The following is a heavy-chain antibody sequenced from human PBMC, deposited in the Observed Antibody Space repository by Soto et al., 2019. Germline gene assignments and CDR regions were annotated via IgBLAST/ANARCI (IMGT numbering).Heavy chain of an antibody. J-gene: IGHJ5*02. D-gene: IGHD5-18*01. CDR3: AHTAPREGWIQLGWFDP. Sequence: QITLKESGPPLVKPTQTLTLTCTFSGFSLSTSGVGVGWIRQPPGKALEWLALIYWDDDKRYSPSLKSRLTITKDTSKNQVVLTMTNMDPVDTATYYCAHTAPREGWIQLGWFDPWGQGTLVTVSS. CDR2: IYWDDDK. V-gene: IGHV2-5*02. CDR1: GFSLSTSGVG.